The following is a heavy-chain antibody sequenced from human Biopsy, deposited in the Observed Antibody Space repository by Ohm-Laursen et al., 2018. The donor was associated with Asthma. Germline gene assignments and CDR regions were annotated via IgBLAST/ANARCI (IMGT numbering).Heavy chain of an antibody. V-gene: IGHV3-53*01. D-gene: IGHD6-19*01. J-gene: IGHJ4*02. Sequence: GSLRLSCTAPGFTVSRDHMFWVRQAPGKGLEWVPVIYTGGTSDTADSVRGRFTISRDFYKNTLYLQMDSLRAEDTAVYYCARGDSSGWSHYYFDYWGQGTLVTVSS. CDR2: IYTGGTS. CDR3: ARGDSSGWSHYYFDY. CDR1: GFTVSRDH.